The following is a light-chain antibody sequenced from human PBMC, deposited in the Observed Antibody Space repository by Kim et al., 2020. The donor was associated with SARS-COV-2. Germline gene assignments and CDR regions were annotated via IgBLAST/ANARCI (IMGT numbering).Light chain of an antibody. J-gene: IGKJ4*01. CDR1: QSVSSSY. CDR3: QQYGSSPLLT. Sequence: PRESATLSCRASQSVSSSYLSWYQQKPGQAPRLLIYGASTRAAGIPDRFSGSESGTDCTLTISRLEPEDFAVYYCQQYGSSPLLTFGGGTKVDIK. CDR2: GAS. V-gene: IGKV3-20*01.